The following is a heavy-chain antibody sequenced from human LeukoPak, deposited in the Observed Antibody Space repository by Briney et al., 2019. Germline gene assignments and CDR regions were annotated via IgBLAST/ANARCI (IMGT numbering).Heavy chain of an antibody. CDR1: GYTFTSYD. Sequence: ASVKVSGMASGYTFTSYDINWVRPATGQGLEWMRWMNPDSGHTGYAQKFQGRVTMNRNTSISTAYMELSSLRSEDTAVYYCARGPRNYYGSGASWGSYYYYYGMDVWGQGTTVTVSS. V-gene: IGHV1-8*01. J-gene: IGHJ6*02. CDR2: MNPDSGHT. D-gene: IGHD3-10*01. CDR3: ARGPRNYYGSGASWGSYYYYYGMDV.